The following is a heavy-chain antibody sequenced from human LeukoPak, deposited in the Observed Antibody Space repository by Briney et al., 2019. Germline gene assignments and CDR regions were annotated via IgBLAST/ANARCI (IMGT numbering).Heavy chain of an antibody. D-gene: IGHD3-9*01. CDR3: AKQVLRYFDWLSEGFDY. CDR1: GFTFSSYA. CDR2: ISYDGSNK. Sequence: GGSLRLSCAASGFTFSSYAMHWVRQAPGKGLEWVAVISYDGSNKYYADSVKGRFTISRDNSKNTLYLQMNSLRAEDTAVYYCAKQVLRYFDWLSEGFDYWGQGTLVTVSS. J-gene: IGHJ4*02. V-gene: IGHV3-30*04.